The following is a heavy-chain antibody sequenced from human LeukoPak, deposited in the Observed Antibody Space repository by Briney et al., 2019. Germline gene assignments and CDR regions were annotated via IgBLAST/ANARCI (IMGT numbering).Heavy chain of an antibody. CDR3: ATDLSSSRNMDV. Sequence: ASVKFSCKVSGYTLTELSMLWVRQAPGKGLEWIGGFDPEDGETIYAQKFQGRVTMTDDTSTDTAYMELSSLRSEDTAVYYCATDLSSSRNMDVWGKGTTVTVSS. CDR1: GYTLTELS. V-gene: IGHV1-24*01. D-gene: IGHD6-6*01. CDR2: FDPEDGET. J-gene: IGHJ6*03.